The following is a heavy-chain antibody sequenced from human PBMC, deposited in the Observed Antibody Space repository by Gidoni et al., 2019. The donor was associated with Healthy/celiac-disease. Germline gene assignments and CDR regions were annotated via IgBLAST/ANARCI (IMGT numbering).Heavy chain of an antibody. Sequence: KGLEWIGYIYYSGSTNYNPSLKSRVTISVDTSKNQFSLKLSSVTAADTAVYYCARVLYEQLGPLFFDYWGQGTLVTVSS. J-gene: IGHJ4*02. D-gene: IGHD6-6*01. V-gene: IGHV4-59*01. CDR2: IYYSGST. CDR3: ARVLYEQLGPLFFDY.